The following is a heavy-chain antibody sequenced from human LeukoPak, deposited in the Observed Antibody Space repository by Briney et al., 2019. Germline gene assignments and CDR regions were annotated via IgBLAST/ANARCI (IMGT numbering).Heavy chain of an antibody. CDR2: IYYSGST. CDR3: ARVKRLGPYYYDSSGYYPFDY. CDR1: GGSISSGSYY. D-gene: IGHD3-22*01. V-gene: IGHV4-39*07. Sequence: PSQTLSLTCTVSGGSISSGSYYWGWIRQPPGKGLEWIGSIYYSGSTYYNPSLKSRVTISVDTSKNQFSLKLSSVTAADTAVYYCARVKRLGPYYYDSSGYYPFDYWGQGTLVTVSS. J-gene: IGHJ4*02.